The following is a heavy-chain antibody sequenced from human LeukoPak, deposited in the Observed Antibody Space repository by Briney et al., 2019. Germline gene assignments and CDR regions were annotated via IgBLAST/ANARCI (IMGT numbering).Heavy chain of an antibody. Sequence: QTGGSLRLSCVASGFTFSNYWMSWVRQAPGKGLEWVANIKKDGSEKWYVDSVKGRFTVSRDDAKNSVYLQMNSLRAEDTAVYYCARDCEVYCRREPPDYWGQGTLVTVSS. CDR3: ARDCEVYCRREPPDY. CDR1: GFTFSNYW. J-gene: IGHJ4*02. V-gene: IGHV3-7*01. D-gene: IGHD2-8*01. CDR2: IKKDGSEK.